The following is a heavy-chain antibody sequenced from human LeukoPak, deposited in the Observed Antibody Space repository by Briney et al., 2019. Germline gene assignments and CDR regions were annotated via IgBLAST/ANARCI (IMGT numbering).Heavy chain of an antibody. D-gene: IGHD6-19*01. V-gene: IGHV3-9*01. CDR2: ISRNSGYI. CDR1: GFTFDNYD. CDR3: AKVRGTYSSGYFFDY. J-gene: IGHJ4*02. Sequence: GGSLRLSCAASGFTFDNYDMHWVRQGPGKGLEWLSIISRNSGYIGYADSVKGRFTISRDNAKKSLDLQMNSLRAEDTAFYYCAKVRGTYSSGYFFDYWGQGTLVTVSS.